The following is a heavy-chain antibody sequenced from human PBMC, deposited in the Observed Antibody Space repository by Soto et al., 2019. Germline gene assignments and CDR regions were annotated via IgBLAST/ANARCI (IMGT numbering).Heavy chain of an antibody. V-gene: IGHV5-51*01. CDR1: GHIFSNYW. Sequence: LKISCKGSGHIFSNYWIGWVRQMPGKGLEWMGIIYPGDSDTRYSPSFQGQVTITVDKSINTAYLQWSRLKASDTAIYYCARQRLWGTSGYYYFENWGQGTLVTVSS. D-gene: IGHD3-22*01. CDR3: ARQRLWGTSGYYYFEN. J-gene: IGHJ4*02. CDR2: IYPGDSDT.